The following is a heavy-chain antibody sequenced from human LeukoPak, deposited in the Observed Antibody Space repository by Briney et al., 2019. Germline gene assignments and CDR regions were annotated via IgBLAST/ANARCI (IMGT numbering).Heavy chain of an antibody. J-gene: IGHJ3*02. D-gene: IGHD5-24*01. CDR3: ARDPRDYYNSRIFDI. CDR2: ICSSSSTM. CDR1: GFTFSSYS. V-gene: IGHV3-48*01. Sequence: GGSLRLSCAASGFTFSSYSMNWVRQAPGKGLEWVSYICSSSSTMYYADSVKGRFTISRDNAKNSLYLQMNSLRAEDTAVYYCARDPRDYYNSRIFDIWGLGTMVTVSS.